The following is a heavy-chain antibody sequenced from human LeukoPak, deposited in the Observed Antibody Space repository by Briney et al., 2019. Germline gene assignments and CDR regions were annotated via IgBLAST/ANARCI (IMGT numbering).Heavy chain of an antibody. CDR2: ISSSSSYI. D-gene: IGHD1-26*01. CDR1: GFTFSSYS. J-gene: IGHJ4*02. CDR3: ARLASGSYLDY. V-gene: IGHV3-21*01. Sequence: GGSLRLSCAASGFTFSSYSMNWVRQAPGKGLEWVSSISSSSSYIYYVDSVKGRFTISRDNAKNSLYLQMNSLRAEDTAVYYCARLASGSYLDYWGQGTLVTVSS.